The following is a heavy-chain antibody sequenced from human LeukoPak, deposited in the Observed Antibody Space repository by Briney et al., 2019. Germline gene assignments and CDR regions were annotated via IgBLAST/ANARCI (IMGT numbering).Heavy chain of an antibody. V-gene: IGHV4-34*01. CDR2: INHSGST. CDR3: ASVVQGIVVY. Sequence: SETLSLTCAVYGGSFSGYYWSWIRQPPGKGLEWIGEINHSGSTNYNPSLKSRVTISVDTSKNQFSLKLSSVTAADTAVYYCASVVQGIVVYWGQGTLVTVSS. J-gene: IGHJ4*02. CDR1: GGSFSGYY. D-gene: IGHD2-21*01.